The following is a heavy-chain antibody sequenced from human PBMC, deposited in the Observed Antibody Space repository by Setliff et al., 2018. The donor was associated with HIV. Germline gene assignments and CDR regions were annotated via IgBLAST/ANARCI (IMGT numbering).Heavy chain of an antibody. J-gene: IGHJ5*01. V-gene: IGHV4-59*11. CDR2: LYYTGAT. Sequence: SETLSLTCSVSGDSIRSHYWCWIRQPPGKGLEWIGCLYYTGATTYNPSVRSRVTMSIGSSKRQFSLRLRSVTTMDTAIYYCARGDPLDSWGQGIQVTVS. CDR3: ARGDPLDS. CDR1: GDSIRSHY.